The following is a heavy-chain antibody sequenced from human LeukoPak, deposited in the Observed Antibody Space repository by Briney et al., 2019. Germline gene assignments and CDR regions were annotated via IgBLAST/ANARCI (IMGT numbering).Heavy chain of an antibody. Sequence: PGGSLRLSCAASGFIFRSYAMHWVRQAPGTGLEWVAVIWSDGTREYYIDSVKGRFTISRDNSKNALYLQMNSLRAEDTAVYSCARGVAENGNPNYFDPWGRGTLVTVSS. CDR3: ARGVAENGNPNYFDP. J-gene: IGHJ5*02. CDR1: GFIFRSYA. CDR2: IWSDGTRE. V-gene: IGHV3-33*01. D-gene: IGHD6-13*01.